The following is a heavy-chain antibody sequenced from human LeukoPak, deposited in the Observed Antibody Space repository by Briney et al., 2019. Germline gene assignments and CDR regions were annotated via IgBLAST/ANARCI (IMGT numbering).Heavy chain of an antibody. Sequence: SETLSLTCTVSDGSISSYYWSWIRQPPGKGLEWIGHIYDSGSTNYDPSLKSRVTISVDTSKNQFSLKLSSVTAADTAVYYCAREFSWSGFFDYWGQGTLVTVSS. CDR2: IYDSGST. CDR1: DGSISSYY. V-gene: IGHV4-59*01. CDR3: AREFSWSGFFDY. D-gene: IGHD3-3*01. J-gene: IGHJ4*02.